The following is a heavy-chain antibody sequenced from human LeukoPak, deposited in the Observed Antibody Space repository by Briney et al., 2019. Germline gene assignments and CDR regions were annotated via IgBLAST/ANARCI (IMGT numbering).Heavy chain of an antibody. CDR3: AKAPVTTCRGAYCYPFDY. J-gene: IGHJ4*02. Sequence: SGGSLRLSCAASGFIFSDYYMSWIRQAPGKGLEWVSYIGSSGSSIYYADSVKGRFTISRDSSKNTLFLQMNRLRPEDAAVYYCAKAPVTTCRGAYCYPFDYWGQGTLVTVSS. D-gene: IGHD2-21*01. V-gene: IGHV3-11*01. CDR1: GFIFSDYY. CDR2: IGSSGSSI.